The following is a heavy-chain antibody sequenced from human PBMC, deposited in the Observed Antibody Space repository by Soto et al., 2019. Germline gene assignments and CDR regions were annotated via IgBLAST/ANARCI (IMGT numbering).Heavy chain of an antibody. D-gene: IGHD3-10*01. CDR3: ARVLRFTAPVYYYYGMDV. CDR2: INPNSGGT. CDR1: GYTFTGYY. J-gene: IGHJ6*02. Sequence: SVKVSCKASGYTFTGYYMHLVRQAPGQGLEWMGWINPNSGGTNYAQKFQGRVTMTRDTSISTAYMELSRLRSDDTAVYYCARVLRFTAPVYYYYGMDVWGQGTTVTVSS. V-gene: IGHV1-2*02.